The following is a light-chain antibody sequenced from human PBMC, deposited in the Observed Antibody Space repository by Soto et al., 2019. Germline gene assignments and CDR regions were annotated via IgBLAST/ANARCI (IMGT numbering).Light chain of an antibody. CDR3: LQHNVFPRT. CDR2: ETS. J-gene: IGKJ1*01. Sequence: IQLTQSPSSLSASVGDRVTITGRASQGIDSYLAWYQQRPGKVPQLLIYETSILQSGVSSRFSGSGSGTEFTLTISSLQPEDFATYYCLQHNVFPRTFGQGTKVDIK. V-gene: IGKV1-9*01. CDR1: QGIDSY.